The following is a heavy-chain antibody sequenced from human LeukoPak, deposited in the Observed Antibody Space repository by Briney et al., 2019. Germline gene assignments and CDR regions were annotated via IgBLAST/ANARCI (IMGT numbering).Heavy chain of an antibody. Sequence: GGSLRLSCAASGFTLSNYWMSWVRQAPGKGLEWVANIRQDGSEKYYVDSVKGRFTISRDNAKKSLFLQMNTLRAEDTAVYYCASFYSSGWLGWFDPWGQGTLVTVSS. D-gene: IGHD6-19*01. CDR1: GFTLSNYW. V-gene: IGHV3-7*01. J-gene: IGHJ5*02. CDR2: IRQDGSEK. CDR3: ASFYSSGWLGWFDP.